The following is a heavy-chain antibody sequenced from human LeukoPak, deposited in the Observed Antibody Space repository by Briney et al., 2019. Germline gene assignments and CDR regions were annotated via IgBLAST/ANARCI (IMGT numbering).Heavy chain of an antibody. CDR3: ARGIAVAGTGMDV. V-gene: IGHV3-48*04. CDR2: ISSSSSTI. Sequence: PGGSLRLSCAASGFTFSTYNMNWVRQAPGKGPEWVSYISSSSSTIYYADSVKGRFTISRDNAENSLYVQMNSLRAEDTAVYYCARGIAVAGTGMDVWGQGTTVTVSS. J-gene: IGHJ6*02. D-gene: IGHD6-19*01. CDR1: GFTFSTYN.